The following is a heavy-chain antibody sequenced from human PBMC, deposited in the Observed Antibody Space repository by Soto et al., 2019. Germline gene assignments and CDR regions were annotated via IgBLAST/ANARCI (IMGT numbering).Heavy chain of an antibody. V-gene: IGHV1-69*12. CDR1: VGTFSSYA. CDR3: ARSITGTVSYYYGMDV. D-gene: IGHD1-20*01. CDR2: IIPIFATA. J-gene: IGHJ6*02. Sequence: QVQLVQSGAEVKKPGSSVKVSCKASVGTFSSYAISWVRQAPGQGLEWMGGIIPIFATADYAQKFQGRVTSTADESTSTAYMELSSLRSADTAVYYCARSITGTVSYYYGMDVGGQGTTVTVSS.